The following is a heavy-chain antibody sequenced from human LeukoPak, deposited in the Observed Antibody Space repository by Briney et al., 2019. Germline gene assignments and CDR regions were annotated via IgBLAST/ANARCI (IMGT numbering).Heavy chain of an antibody. J-gene: IGHJ6*02. CDR3: ARGPMGVDHYYYYGMDV. CDR2: MNPNSGNT. D-gene: IGHD5-12*01. V-gene: IGHV1-8*01. Sequence: ASVKVSCKASGCTFTSYDINWVRQATGQGLEWMGWMNPNSGNTGYAQKFQGRVTMTRNTSISTAYMELSSLRSEDTAVYYCARGPMGVDHYYYYGMDVWGQGTTVTVSS. CDR1: GCTFTSYD.